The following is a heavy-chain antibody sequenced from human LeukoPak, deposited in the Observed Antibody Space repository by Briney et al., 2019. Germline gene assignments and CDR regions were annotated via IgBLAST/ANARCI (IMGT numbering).Heavy chain of an antibody. J-gene: IGHJ4*02. CDR2: SRDKAKSYST. D-gene: IGHD1-26*01. Sequence: GGSLRLSCAASGVTFSDHYMDWVRQAPGKGLEWLARSRDKAKSYSTEHAASVKGRFTISRDNSKNSLYLQMNSLKTEDTAVYYCARRSNSYYTFDFWGQGTLVTVSS. V-gene: IGHV3-72*01. CDR3: ARRSNSYYTFDF. CDR1: GVTFSDHY.